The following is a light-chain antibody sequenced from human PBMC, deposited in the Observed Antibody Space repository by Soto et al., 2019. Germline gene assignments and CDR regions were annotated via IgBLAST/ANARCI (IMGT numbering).Light chain of an antibody. CDR2: GVT. J-gene: IGLJ3*02. CDR3: CSYTPAYTWV. Sequence: QSALTQPASVSGSPGQSISISCTGSSSDVGVHNFVSWYQHHPGKAPKVLIYGVTNRPSGVSNRFSGSKSGNTASLTISGLQAEDEADYCCCSYTPAYTWVFGGGTQVTVL. CDR1: SSDVGVHNF. V-gene: IGLV2-14*03.